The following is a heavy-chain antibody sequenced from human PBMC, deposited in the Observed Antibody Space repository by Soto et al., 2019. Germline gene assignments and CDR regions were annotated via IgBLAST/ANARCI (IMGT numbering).Heavy chain of an antibody. J-gene: IGHJ5*02. CDR3: ARDPESAARTTNWFDP. V-gene: IGHV6-1*01. CDR1: GDSVSSNSAA. CDR2: TYYRSKWYN. Sequence: SQTLSLTCAISGDSVSSNSAAWNWIRQSPSRGLEWLGRTYYRSKWYNDYAVSVKSRITINPDTSKNQFSLQLNSVTPEDTAVYYCARDPESAARTTNWFDPWGQGTLVNVSS. D-gene: IGHD6-13*01.